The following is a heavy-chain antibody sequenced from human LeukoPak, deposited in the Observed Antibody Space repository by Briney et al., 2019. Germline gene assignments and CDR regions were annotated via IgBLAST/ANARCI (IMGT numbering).Heavy chain of an antibody. D-gene: IGHD2-2*01. V-gene: IGHV4-59*01. CDR2: IYYSGST. Sequence: SETLSLTCTVSGGSINTYYWSWIRQPPGKGLEWIGYIYYSGSTNYNPSLKSRVTISVDTSKNQFSLKLSSVTAADTAVYYCARRMGVPNSWFDPWGQGTLVTVSS. J-gene: IGHJ5*02. CDR1: GGSINTYY. CDR3: ARRMGVPNSWFDP.